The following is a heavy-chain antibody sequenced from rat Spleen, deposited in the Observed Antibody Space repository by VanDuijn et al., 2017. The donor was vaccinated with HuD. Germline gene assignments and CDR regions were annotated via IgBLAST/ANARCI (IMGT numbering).Heavy chain of an antibody. D-gene: IGHD1-10*01. Sequence: QVQLKESGPGLVQPSQTLSLTCTVSGFSLTSYHVHWVRQSPGKGLEWMAVIWSGGNTDYNSALKSRLSISRDTPKSQVFLKVKNLKTEDIGIYYCTRNPYNTPFDYWGQGVMVTVSS. V-gene: IGHV2S13*01. CDR2: IWSGGNT. CDR3: TRNPYNTPFDY. CDR1: GFSLTSYH. J-gene: IGHJ2*01.